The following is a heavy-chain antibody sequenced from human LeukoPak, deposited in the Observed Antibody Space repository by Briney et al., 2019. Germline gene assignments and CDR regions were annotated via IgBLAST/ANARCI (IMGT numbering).Heavy chain of an antibody. CDR3: AKDIAASGLPRIFDF. J-gene: IGHJ4*02. CDR2: ISGSGGRGTT. Sequence: GGSLRLSCAASGFTFSSYTMNWVRQAPGKGLEWVSAISGSGGRGTTYYADSAKGRFTISRDNAKNTMYLQMNSLSVEDTAVYYCAKDIAASGLPRIFDFWGQGTLVTVSS. D-gene: IGHD6-13*01. V-gene: IGHV3-23*01. CDR1: GFTFSSYT.